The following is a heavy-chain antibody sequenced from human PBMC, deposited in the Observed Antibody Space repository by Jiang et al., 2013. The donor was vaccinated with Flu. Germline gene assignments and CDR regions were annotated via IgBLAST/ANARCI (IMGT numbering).Heavy chain of an antibody. D-gene: IGHD2/OR15-2a*01. CDR1: GFAFNTHA. J-gene: IGHJ4*02. Sequence: QLVESGGGVVQPGWSLTLSCAASGFAFNTHAMHWVRQAPGKGLEWVAFISWDGSIKGQADSVKGRIAISRDNSRNTLHLQLNSLTTGDTAVYYYARDLSEKYSIDYWGQGTLVTVTS. CDR3: ARDLSEKYSIDY. CDR2: ISWDGSIK. V-gene: IGHV3-30*09.